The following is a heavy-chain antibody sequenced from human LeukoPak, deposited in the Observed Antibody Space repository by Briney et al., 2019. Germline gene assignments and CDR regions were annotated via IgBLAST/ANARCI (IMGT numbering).Heavy chain of an antibody. Sequence: PGGSLRLSCAASGFTFSYYWMSWVRQTPGKGLEWVANIKQDGSEKYYVDSVKGRFTISRDNAQNSLYLQMNSLRAEDTAVYYCVRLTATDSRRVFDYWGQGTLLTVSS. CDR2: IKQDGSEK. V-gene: IGHV3-7*01. J-gene: IGHJ4*02. CDR3: VRLTATDSRRVFDY. CDR1: GFTFSYYW. D-gene: IGHD6-13*01.